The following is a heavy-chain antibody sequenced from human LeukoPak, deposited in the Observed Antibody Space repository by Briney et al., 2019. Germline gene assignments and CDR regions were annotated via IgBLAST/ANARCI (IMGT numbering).Heavy chain of an antibody. CDR2: INPNSGNT. CDR3: ARGGYDSSGYPLDY. CDR1: GYTFTSYD. D-gene: IGHD3-22*01. J-gene: IGHJ4*02. Sequence: GASVKVSCKASGYTFTSYDINWVRQATGQGLEWMGWINPNSGNTGYAQKFQGRVTITRNTSISTAYMELSSLRSEDTAVYYCARGGYDSSGYPLDYWGQGTLVTVSS. V-gene: IGHV1-8*03.